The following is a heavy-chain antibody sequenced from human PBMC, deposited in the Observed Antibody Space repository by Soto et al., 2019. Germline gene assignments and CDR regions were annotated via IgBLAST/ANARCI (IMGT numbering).Heavy chain of an antibody. Sequence: SVKNDYRTWLSTVTSLDINWVLIAKKKMRELMGWMNPNSGNTGYAQKFQGRVTMTRNTSISTAYMELSSLRSEDTAVYYCARFRWSIAAAGPRPSSSCDPWGQGPLVTVFS. J-gene: IGHJ5*02. D-gene: IGHD6-13*01. V-gene: IGHV1-8*01. CDR3: ARFRWSIAAAGPRPSSSCDP. CDR1: LSTVTSLD. CDR2: MNPNSGNT.